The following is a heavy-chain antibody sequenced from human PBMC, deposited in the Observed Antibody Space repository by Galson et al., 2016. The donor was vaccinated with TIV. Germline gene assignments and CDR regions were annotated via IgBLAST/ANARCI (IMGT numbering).Heavy chain of an antibody. Sequence: QSGAEVKKPGESLKISCKESGYDFTNYWMAWVRQKPGKGLEWMGIIYPGDSDIKYSPSFQGQVTISADRYISTAYLQWSSLKASDTAMYFCARAGLGYSGYVYDGMDVWGQGTKVTVSS. J-gene: IGHJ6*02. CDR3: ARAGLGYSGYVYDGMDV. V-gene: IGHV5-51*01. CDR2: IYPGDSDI. D-gene: IGHD5-12*01. CDR1: GYDFTNYW.